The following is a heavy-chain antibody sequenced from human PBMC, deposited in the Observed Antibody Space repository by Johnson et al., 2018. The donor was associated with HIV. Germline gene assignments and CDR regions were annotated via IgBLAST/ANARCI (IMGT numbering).Heavy chain of an antibody. D-gene: IGHD1-26*01. CDR2: ISSSGSTI. Sequence: QVQLVESGGGLVKPGGSLRLSCAVSTFTFSDYYMSWIRQPPWKGLEWLSYISSSGSTIYYADSVKGRFTISRDNAKNSLYLQMNSLRAEDTAVYYCAREGLLRSMWTFDIWGQGTMVTVSS. J-gene: IGHJ3*02. CDR3: AREGLLRSMWTFDI. CDR1: TFTFSDYY. V-gene: IGHV3-11*04.